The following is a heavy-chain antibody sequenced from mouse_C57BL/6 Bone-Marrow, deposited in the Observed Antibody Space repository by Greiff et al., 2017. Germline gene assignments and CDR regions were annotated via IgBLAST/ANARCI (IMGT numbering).Heavy chain of an antibody. Sequence: VQLQQSGPELVKPGASVKLSCKASGYAFSSSWMNWVKPRPGKGLEWIGRIYPGDGDTNYNGKFKGKATLTADKSSSTGYMQLSSLISEDSAVYFCARGGYDAWFAYWGQGTLVTVSA. CDR2: IYPGDGDT. CDR1: GYAFSSSW. CDR3: ARGGYDAWFAY. V-gene: IGHV1-82*01. J-gene: IGHJ3*01. D-gene: IGHD2-2*01.